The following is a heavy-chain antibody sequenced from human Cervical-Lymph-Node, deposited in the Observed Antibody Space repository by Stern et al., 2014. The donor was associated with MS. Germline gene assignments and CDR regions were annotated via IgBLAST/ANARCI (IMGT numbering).Heavy chain of an antibody. CDR3: ARDKSGSSEYFQR. CDR2: IGPYNGLR. Sequence: QVQLVQSGAEVRKPGASVRVSCKASGYTFTSYGVTWVRQAPGQGLDWMGWIGPYNGLRHYAQKFQGRVTMTTDTSTKTAYLELRSLTSDDTAMYYCARDKSGSSEYFQRWGQGTLVTVS. D-gene: IGHD6-13*01. J-gene: IGHJ1*01. CDR1: GYTFTSYG. V-gene: IGHV1-18*04.